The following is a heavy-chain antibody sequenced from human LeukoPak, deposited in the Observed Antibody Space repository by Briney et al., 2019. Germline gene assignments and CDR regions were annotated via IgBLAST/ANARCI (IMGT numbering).Heavy chain of an antibody. V-gene: IGHV4-59*01. CDR3: ARGRVSSSTWYSTYYYYFYMDV. J-gene: IGHJ6*03. D-gene: IGHD1-1*01. CDR1: GGSISSYF. CDR2: IFYNGST. Sequence: PSETLSLTCTVSGGSISSYFWSWIRQPPGKGLEWIGYIFYNGSTNFNPSLNGRVSISRDTTKYLFSLRLRSVTAADTAVYFCARGRVSSSTWYSTYYYYFYMDVWGKGTTVTVSS.